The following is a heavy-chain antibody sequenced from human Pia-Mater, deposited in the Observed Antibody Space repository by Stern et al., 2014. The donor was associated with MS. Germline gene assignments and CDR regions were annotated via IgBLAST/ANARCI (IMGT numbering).Heavy chain of an antibody. D-gene: IGHD1-26*01. CDR1: GDTFSSYA. CDR3: ALRRSYYVY. CDR2: LIPFFGAT. V-gene: IGHV1-69*01. Sequence: QVQLVESGAEVKKPGSSVKVSCKASGDTFSSYALSWVRQAPGQGLEWMGGLIPFFGATRYAQKFQGRVTITPEESTGTAFLELSSLTSEATAVYYCALRRSYYVYWGQGTLVTVSS. J-gene: IGHJ4*02.